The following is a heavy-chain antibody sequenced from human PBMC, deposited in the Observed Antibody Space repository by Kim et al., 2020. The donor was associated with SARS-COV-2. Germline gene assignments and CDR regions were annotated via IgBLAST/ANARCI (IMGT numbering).Heavy chain of an antibody. Sequence: SETLSLTCTVSGYSISSGYYWGWIRQPPGKGLEWIGSIYHSGSTYYNPSLKSRVTISVDTSKNQFSLKLSSVTAADTAVYYCAREPGSYYDYWGQGTLVT. CDR2: IYHSGST. V-gene: IGHV4-38-2*02. CDR1: GYSISSGYY. D-gene: IGHD3-10*01. CDR3: AREPGSYYDY. J-gene: IGHJ4*02.